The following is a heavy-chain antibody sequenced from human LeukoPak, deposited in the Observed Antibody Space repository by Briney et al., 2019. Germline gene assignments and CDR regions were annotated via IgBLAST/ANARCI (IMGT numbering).Heavy chain of an antibody. CDR2: IYYSGST. D-gene: IGHD3-3*01. J-gene: IGHJ5*02. V-gene: IGHV4-61*01. CDR3: ARVSTPLRFSNWFDP. CDR1: GGSVSSGSYY. Sequence: SETLFLTCTVSGGSVSSGSYYWSWIRQPPGKGLEWIGYIYYSGSTNYNPSLKSRVTISVDTSKNQFSLKLNSVTAADTAVYYCARVSTPLRFSNWFDPWGQGTLVTVSS.